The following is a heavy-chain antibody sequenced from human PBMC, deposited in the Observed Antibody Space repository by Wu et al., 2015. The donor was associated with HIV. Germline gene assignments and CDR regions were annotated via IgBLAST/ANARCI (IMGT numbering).Heavy chain of an antibody. CDR1: GYTFTDYY. CDR2: INPNSGGT. CDR3: AREQLAAAGGDPTVLGCLDY. J-gene: IGHJ4*02. D-gene: IGHD6-13*01. Sequence: QVQLVQSGAEVKKPGASVKVSCKASGYTFTDYYMHWVRQAPGQGLGWMGWINPNSGGTNYAQKFQGRVTMTRDTSISTAYMELSRLRSDDTAVYYCAREQLAAAGGDPTVLGCLDYWGQGMLVTVSS. V-gene: IGHV1-2*02.